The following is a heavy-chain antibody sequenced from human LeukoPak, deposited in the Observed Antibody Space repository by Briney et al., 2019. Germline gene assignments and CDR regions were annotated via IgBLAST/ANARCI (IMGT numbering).Heavy chain of an antibody. CDR2: IKEDGSEK. Sequence: PGGSLRLSCAASGFTFSTYWMNWVRQAPGKGLEWVANIKEDGSEKYYVDSVKGRFTISRDNSKNTLYLQMNSLRAEDTAVYYCARGVQLTFDYWGQGTLVTVSS. V-gene: IGHV3-7*01. J-gene: IGHJ4*02. CDR1: GFTFSTYW. D-gene: IGHD5-18*01. CDR3: ARGVQLTFDY.